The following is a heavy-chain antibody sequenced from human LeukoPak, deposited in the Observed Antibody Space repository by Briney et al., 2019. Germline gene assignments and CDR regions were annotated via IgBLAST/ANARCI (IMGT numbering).Heavy chain of an antibody. J-gene: IGHJ5*02. CDR2: INHSGST. Sequence: SETLSLTCAVYGGSFSGCYWSWIRQPPGKGLEWIGEINHSGSTNYNPSLKSRVTISVDTSKNQFSLKLSSVTAADTAVYYCARGRIAARPTGWFDPWGQGTLVTVSS. CDR3: ARGRIAARPTGWFDP. D-gene: IGHD6-6*01. V-gene: IGHV4-34*01. CDR1: GGSFSGCY.